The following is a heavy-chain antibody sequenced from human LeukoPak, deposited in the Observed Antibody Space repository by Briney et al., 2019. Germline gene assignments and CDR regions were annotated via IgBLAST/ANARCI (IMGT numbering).Heavy chain of an antibody. CDR2: IYHSGST. D-gene: IGHD6-6*01. Sequence: PSETLSLTCAVFGYSISSGYYGGWIRQPPGKGLEWIGSIYHSGSTYYNPSLKSRVTISVDTSKNQFSLKLSSVTAADTAVYYCARSSIAARGTQDYWGQGTLVTVSS. CDR1: GYSISSGYY. CDR3: ARSSIAARGTQDY. J-gene: IGHJ4*02. V-gene: IGHV4-38-2*01.